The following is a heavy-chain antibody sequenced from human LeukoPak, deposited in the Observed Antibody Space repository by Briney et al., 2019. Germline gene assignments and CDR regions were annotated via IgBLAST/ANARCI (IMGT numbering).Heavy chain of an antibody. V-gene: IGHV3-9*03. Sequence: GGSLRLSCAVSGFTFDDYAFHWVRQAPGKGLEWVSGISWNSGTIGYADSVKGRFTISRDNAKNSLYLLMNTLRTADMALYYCAKSSGLLLDHDAFDIWGQGTMVTVSS. CDR1: GFTFDDYA. CDR2: ISWNSGTI. J-gene: IGHJ3*02. D-gene: IGHD3-22*01. CDR3: AKSSGLLLDHDAFDI.